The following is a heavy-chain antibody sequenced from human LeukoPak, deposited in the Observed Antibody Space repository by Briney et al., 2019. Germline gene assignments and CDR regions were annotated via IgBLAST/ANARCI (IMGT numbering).Heavy chain of an antibody. CDR1: GGSISTSCYY. CDR2: IFFSGRA. Sequence: SETQSLTRPVSGGSISTSCYYSGMLRQPPGKLLEWIGVIFFSGRAYYNPPLNIRVPISVLMSKKHFSLKLTSVTAADRAGYYCANGKYQLLSSWFDLWGQGTLVTVSS. V-gene: IGHV4-39*02. J-gene: IGHJ5*02. CDR3: ANGKYQLLSSWFDL. D-gene: IGHD2-2*01.